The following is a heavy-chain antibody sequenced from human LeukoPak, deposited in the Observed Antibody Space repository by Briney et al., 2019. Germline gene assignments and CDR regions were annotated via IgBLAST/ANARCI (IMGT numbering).Heavy chain of an antibody. CDR1: GGTFSSYA. CDR3: ATQQLVRFVLRFQH. CDR2: IIPIFGTA. V-gene: IGHV1-69*13. J-gene: IGHJ1*01. Sequence: SVKVSCKASGGTFSSYAISWVRQAPGQGLEWMGGIIPIFGTANYAQKFQGRVTITADESTSTAYMELSSLRSEDTAVYYCATQQLVRFVLRFQHWGQGALVTVSS. D-gene: IGHD6-13*01.